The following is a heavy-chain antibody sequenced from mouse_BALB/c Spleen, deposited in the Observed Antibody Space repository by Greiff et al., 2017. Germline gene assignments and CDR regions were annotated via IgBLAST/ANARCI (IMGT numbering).Heavy chain of an antibody. D-gene: IGHD2-1*01. Sequence: EVQLQESGAELVKPGASVKLSCTASGFNIKDTYMHWVKQRPEQGLEWIGRIDPANGNTKYDPKFQGKATITADTSSNTAYLQLSSLTSEDTAVYYCARSDGNYHYAMDYWGQGTSVTVSS. CDR1: GFNIKDTY. V-gene: IGHV14-3*02. CDR2: IDPANGNT. CDR3: ARSDGNYHYAMDY. J-gene: IGHJ4*01.